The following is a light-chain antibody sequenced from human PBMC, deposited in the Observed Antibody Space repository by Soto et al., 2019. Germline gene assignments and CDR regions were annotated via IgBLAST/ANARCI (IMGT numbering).Light chain of an antibody. Sequence: DIQMTQSPSSVTASVGDTVTITCRASQNIVNYLNWYQQRPGKAPELLISAASSLHSGNPSRFSGSGSGTVFTLTISSLQPEDFATYYCQQTYSGRAFGHGTRLEIK. CDR2: AAS. CDR1: QNIVNY. V-gene: IGKV1-39*01. J-gene: IGKJ1*01. CDR3: QQTYSGRA.